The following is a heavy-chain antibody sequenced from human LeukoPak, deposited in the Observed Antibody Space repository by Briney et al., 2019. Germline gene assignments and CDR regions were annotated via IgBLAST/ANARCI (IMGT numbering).Heavy chain of an antibody. Sequence: GSLRLSCAASGFTFSAYAIHWVRQAPGKGLEWVALTSYDGGTTDHTDSVKGRFTISRDNSKNTLFLQMNSLRAEDTAVYYCARDPSGSGSDWPNWGFDYWGRGTLVTVSS. CDR3: ARDPSGSGSDWPNWGFDY. J-gene: IGHJ4*02. V-gene: IGHV3-30-3*01. CDR1: GFTFSAYA. CDR2: TSYDGGTT. D-gene: IGHD1-26*01.